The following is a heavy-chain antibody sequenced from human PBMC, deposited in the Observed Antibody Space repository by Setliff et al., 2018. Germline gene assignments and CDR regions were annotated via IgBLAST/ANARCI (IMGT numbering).Heavy chain of an antibody. CDR2: IYHSGSA. CDR3: AREVGTSTSSDAFDV. J-gene: IGHJ3*01. D-gene: IGHD1-26*01. V-gene: IGHV4-30-4*08. Sequence: SSETLSLTCTVSGDSISSGDYFWSRIRQPPGKGLEWIAYIYHSGSAYYNPPLKSRVTMSVDTSKNQFSLHLTSVTAADTAVYYCAREVGTSTSSDAFDVWGQGMMVTVSS. CDR1: GDSISSGDYF.